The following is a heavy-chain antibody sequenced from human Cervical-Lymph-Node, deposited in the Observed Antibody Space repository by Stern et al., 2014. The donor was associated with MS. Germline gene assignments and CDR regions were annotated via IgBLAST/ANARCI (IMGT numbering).Heavy chain of an antibody. CDR2: MNPKGGGT. CDR3: TRALRIADRPSPGGHWFDP. V-gene: IGHV1-2*02. CDR1: GYTFTGYY. Sequence: VQLVESGAEVANPGASVKVSCKASGYTFTGYYLHWVRQAPGQGLEWMGRMNPKGGGTRYVQSLKGRVTLTRDTSMTTHYMELSRLTSDDTAVYYCTRALRIADRPSPGGHWFDPWGQGTLVIVSS. D-gene: IGHD6-6*01. J-gene: IGHJ5*02.